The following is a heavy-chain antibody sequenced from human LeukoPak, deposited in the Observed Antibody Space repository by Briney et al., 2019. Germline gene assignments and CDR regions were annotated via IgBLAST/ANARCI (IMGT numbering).Heavy chain of an antibody. Sequence: SGGSLRLSCAASGFTFSSYGMHWVRQAPGKGLEWVAFIRYDGSNKYYADSVKGRFTISRDNSKNTLYLQMNSLRGEDTAIYYCATYRQVMLPFEAWGQGTLVTVSS. J-gene: IGHJ5*02. CDR2: IRYDGSNK. CDR1: GFTFSSYG. V-gene: IGHV3-30*02. CDR3: ATYRQVMLPFEA. D-gene: IGHD5-18*01.